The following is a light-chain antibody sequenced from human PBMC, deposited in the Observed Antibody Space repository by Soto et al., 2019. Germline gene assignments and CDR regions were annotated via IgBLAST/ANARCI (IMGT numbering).Light chain of an antibody. V-gene: IGLV2-14*03. CDR1: SSDVGGYNH. J-gene: IGLJ2*01. CDR2: DVT. CDR3: TSDTSTSTLV. Sequence: QSALTQPASVSGSPGQSITISCTGTSSDVGGYNHVSWYQQHPGTAPKLMIYDVTDRPSGVSNRFSGSKSGNTASLAISGLHAEDEDDYYCTSDTSTSTLVFGGGTKLTVL.